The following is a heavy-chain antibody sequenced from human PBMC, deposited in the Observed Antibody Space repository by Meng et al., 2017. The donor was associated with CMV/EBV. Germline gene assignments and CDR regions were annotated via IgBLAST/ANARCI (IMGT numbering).Heavy chain of an antibody. CDR2: IYYSGST. CDR1: GGSISSSSYY. D-gene: IGHD3-9*01. CDR3: ARDAGHYDILTGYSY. J-gene: IGHJ4*02. Sequence: QVARPEAGPGLVKPSETLPPTCTVSGGSISSSSYYWGWIRQPPGKGLEWIGSIYYSGSTYYNPSLKSRVTISVDTSKNQFSLKLSSVTAADTAVYYCARDAGHYDILTGYSYWGQGTLVTVSS. V-gene: IGHV4-39*07.